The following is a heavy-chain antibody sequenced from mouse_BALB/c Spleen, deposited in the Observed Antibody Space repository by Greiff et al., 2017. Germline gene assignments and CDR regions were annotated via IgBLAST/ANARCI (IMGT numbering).Heavy chain of an antibody. CDR3: ARPWGGYAMDY. J-gene: IGHJ4*01. CDR2: ILPGSGST. D-gene: IGHD4-1*01. V-gene: IGHV1-9*01. Sequence: VKLVESGAELMKPGASVKISCKATGYTFSSYWIEWVKQRPGHGLEWIGEILPGSGSTNYNEKFKGKATFTADTSSNTAYMQLSSLTSEDSAVYYCARPWGGYAMDYWGQGTSVTVSS. CDR1: GYTFSSYW.